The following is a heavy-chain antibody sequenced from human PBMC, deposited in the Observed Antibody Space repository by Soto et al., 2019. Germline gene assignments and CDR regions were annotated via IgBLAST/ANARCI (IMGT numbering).Heavy chain of an antibody. CDR3: AKDHVEGYYYGSGLHYYYGMDV. CDR1: GFTFSSYA. V-gene: IGHV3-23*01. D-gene: IGHD3-10*01. J-gene: IGHJ6*02. Sequence: PGRSLRLSCAASGFTFSSYAMSWVRQAPGKGLEWVSAISGSGGSTYYADSVKGRFTISRDNSKNTLYLQMNSLRAEDTAVYYCAKDHVEGYYYGSGLHYYYGMDVWGQGTTVTVSS. CDR2: ISGSGGST.